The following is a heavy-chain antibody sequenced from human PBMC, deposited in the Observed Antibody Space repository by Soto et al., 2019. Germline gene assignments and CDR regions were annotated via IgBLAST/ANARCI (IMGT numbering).Heavy chain of an antibody. Sequence: SETLSLTCTVSGGSVNSGHYYWNWIRQSPGKGLEWIGYIYYSGSTNYNSSLKSRLSISIDTSRNQFSLKLTSVTAADTAVYYCARESSILLLYSGKKIHPCG. CDR1: GGSVNSGHYY. CDR2: IYYSGST. CDR3: ARESSILLLYSGKKIHP. J-gene: IGHJ5*02. V-gene: IGHV4-61*01. D-gene: IGHD3-10*01.